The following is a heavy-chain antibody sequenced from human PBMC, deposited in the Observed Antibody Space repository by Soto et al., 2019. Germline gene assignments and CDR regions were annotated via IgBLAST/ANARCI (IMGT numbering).Heavy chain of an antibody. Sequence: SETLFLTCSVFGCSIRAYYWSWIRQSPGKGLEWIANIYYRGNTNYNPSLESRVTISIDTSKNQFSLKLNSLTAADTAVYYCARHSKKTGDFDYYYGMDVWGQGTTVT. V-gene: IGHV4-59*08. J-gene: IGHJ6*02. CDR1: GCSIRAYY. D-gene: IGHD7-27*01. CDR3: ARHSKKTGDFDYYYGMDV. CDR2: IYYRGNT.